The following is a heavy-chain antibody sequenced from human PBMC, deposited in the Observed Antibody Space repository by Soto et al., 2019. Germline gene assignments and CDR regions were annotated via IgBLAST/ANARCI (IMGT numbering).Heavy chain of an antibody. CDR1: GLSLGDVF. D-gene: IGHD3-10*01. Sequence: EVQLVESGGDLVQPGGSLRLSCAASGLSLGDVFIDWVRQARGKGLAWVGLTKGKAYSYSTEYAPSVKARYTISRDDSWNSVFLPMSRLKTEDTAFYYCASLRGVFGYWGQGTLVTVSS. J-gene: IGHJ4*02. CDR2: TKGKAYSYST. CDR3: ASLRGVFGY. V-gene: IGHV3-72*01.